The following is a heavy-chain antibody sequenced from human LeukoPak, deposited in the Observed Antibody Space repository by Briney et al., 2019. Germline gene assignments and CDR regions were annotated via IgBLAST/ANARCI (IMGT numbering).Heavy chain of an antibody. CDR2: ISWDGGST. CDR1: GFTFDDYA. V-gene: IGHV3-43D*03. Sequence: LGGSLRLSCAASGFTFDDYAMHWVREAPGKGLEWVSLISWDGGSTYYADSVKGRFTISRDNSKNSLYLQMNSLRAEDTALYYCAKAGYTVTTGRGYYFDYWGQGTLVTVSS. J-gene: IGHJ4*02. CDR3: AKAGYTVTTGRGYYFDY. D-gene: IGHD4-17*01.